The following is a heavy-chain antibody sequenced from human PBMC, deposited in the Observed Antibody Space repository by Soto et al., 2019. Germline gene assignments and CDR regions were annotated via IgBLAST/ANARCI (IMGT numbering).Heavy chain of an antibody. Sequence: EVQLVESGGDLVQPGGSLRLSCAASGFTFSSYDFHWVRQATGKGLEWVSGIGTAGDTYYAGSVKGRFIMSREKAKNSLYLQMNSLRAGDTAVYYCTRGADGFDYWGQGTLVTVSS. CDR3: TRGADGFDY. D-gene: IGHD3-16*01. CDR1: GFTFSSYD. CDR2: IGTAGDT. J-gene: IGHJ4*02. V-gene: IGHV3-13*01.